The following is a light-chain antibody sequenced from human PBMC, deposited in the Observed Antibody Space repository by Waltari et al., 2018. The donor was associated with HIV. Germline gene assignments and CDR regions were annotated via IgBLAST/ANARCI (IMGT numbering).Light chain of an antibody. J-gene: IGLJ3*02. CDR3: QAWDSGTWV. V-gene: IGLV3-1*01. CDR1: KLGANY. Sequence: SYELTQPPSVSVSPGQPASITCSGDKLGANYACWYQQKPGQSPVLVIYQDSKRPSGIPERFSGSNSGNTATLTIRGTQAMDEADYYCQAWDSGTWVFGGGTKLTVL. CDR2: QDS.